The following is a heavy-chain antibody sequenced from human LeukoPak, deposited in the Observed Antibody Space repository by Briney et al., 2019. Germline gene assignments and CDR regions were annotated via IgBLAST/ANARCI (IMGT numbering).Heavy chain of an antibody. V-gene: IGHV4-4*07. Sequence: SETLSLTCTVSGGSISSYYWSWTRQPAGKGLEWIGRIYTSGSTNYNPSLKSRVTMSVDTSKNQFSLKLSSVTAADTAVYYCARGYCSSTSCYPPFDYWGQGTLVTVSS. CDR1: GGSISSYY. J-gene: IGHJ4*02. CDR3: ARGYCSSTSCYPPFDY. CDR2: IYTSGST. D-gene: IGHD2-2*01.